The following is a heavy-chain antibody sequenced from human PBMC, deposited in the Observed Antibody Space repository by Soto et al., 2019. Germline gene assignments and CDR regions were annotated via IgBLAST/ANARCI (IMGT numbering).Heavy chain of an antibody. CDR2: INHSGST. J-gene: IGHJ6*03. CDR3: ARPNWNYYHYMDV. Sequence: SETLSLTCAVYGGSFSGYYWSWIRQPPGKGLEWIGEINHSGSTNYNPSLKSRVTISVDTSKNQFSLKLSSVTAADTAVYYCARPNWNYYHYMDVWGKGTTVTVSS. D-gene: IGHD1-1*01. V-gene: IGHV4-34*01. CDR1: GGSFSGYY.